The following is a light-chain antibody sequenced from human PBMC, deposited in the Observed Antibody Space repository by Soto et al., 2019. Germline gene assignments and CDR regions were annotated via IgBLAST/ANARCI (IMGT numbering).Light chain of an antibody. CDR3: QSYDTSLSGFYV. Sequence: QSVLTQPPSVSGAPGQRVSISCTGSSSNIGAGYNVHWYQQLPGTAHKLLIYDNNNRPSGVPDRFSGSKSGTSASLAITGLQAEDEADYYCQSYDTSLSGFYVFGTGTKVTV. J-gene: IGLJ1*01. CDR2: DNN. CDR1: SSNIGAGYN. V-gene: IGLV1-40*01.